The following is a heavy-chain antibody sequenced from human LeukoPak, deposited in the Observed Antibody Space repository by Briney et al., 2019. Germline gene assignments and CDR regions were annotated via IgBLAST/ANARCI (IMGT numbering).Heavy chain of an antibody. Sequence: ASVKVSRKASGYAFTSYGISWVRQAPGQGLEWMGWISAYNGNTNYAQKLQGRVTMTTDTSTSTAYMELRSLRSDDTAVYYCARDTGWYSSGWFLDYWGQGTLVTASS. J-gene: IGHJ4*02. D-gene: IGHD6-19*01. CDR1: GYAFTSYG. V-gene: IGHV1-18*01. CDR3: ARDTGWYSSGWFLDY. CDR2: ISAYNGNT.